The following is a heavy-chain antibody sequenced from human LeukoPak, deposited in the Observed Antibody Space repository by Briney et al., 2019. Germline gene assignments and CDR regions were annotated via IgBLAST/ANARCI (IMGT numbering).Heavy chain of an antibody. D-gene: IGHD2-15*01. CDR3: ARVHCSGGICYFFDY. J-gene: IGHJ4*02. CDR1: GYTFTSYG. V-gene: IGHV1-18*01. CDR2: ISAYNGNT. Sequence: GASVKVSCEASGYTFTSYGISWVRQAPGQGLEWMGWISAYNGNTNYAQKLQGRVTMTTDTSTSTAYMELRSLRSDDTAVYYCARVHCSGGICYFFDYWGQGTLVTVSS.